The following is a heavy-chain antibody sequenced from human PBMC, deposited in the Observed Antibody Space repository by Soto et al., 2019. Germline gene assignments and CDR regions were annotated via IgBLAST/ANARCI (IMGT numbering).Heavy chain of an antibody. CDR2: ISGGGDNT. D-gene: IGHD4-17*01. CDR1: GFTFSTYA. Sequence: EVQLLESGGGLVLPGGSLRLSCIASGFTFSTYAMSWVRQAPGKGLEWVSAISGGGDNTYYTDSVKGRLTISRDNSKNTRYLQMNSLRAEDTAVYYCAKGGHGEYGHWGQGTLVTVSS. V-gene: IGHV3-23*01. J-gene: IGHJ4*02. CDR3: AKGGHGEYGH.